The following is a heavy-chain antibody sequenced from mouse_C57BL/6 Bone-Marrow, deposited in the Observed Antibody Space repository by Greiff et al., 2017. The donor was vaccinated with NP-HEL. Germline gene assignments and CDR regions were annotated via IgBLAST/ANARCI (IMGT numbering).Heavy chain of an antibody. CDR1: GFTFSSYG. V-gene: IGHV5-6*01. J-gene: IGHJ2*01. CDR3: ARQTYYGRFDY. D-gene: IGHD1-1*01. CDR2: ISSGGSYT. Sequence: EVHLVESGGDLVKPGGSLKLSCAASGFTFSSYGMCWVRQTPDKRLEWVATISSGGSYTYYTDSVKGRFTISRDNAKNTLYLQMSSLKSEDTAMYYCARQTYYGRFDYGGQGTTLTVTS.